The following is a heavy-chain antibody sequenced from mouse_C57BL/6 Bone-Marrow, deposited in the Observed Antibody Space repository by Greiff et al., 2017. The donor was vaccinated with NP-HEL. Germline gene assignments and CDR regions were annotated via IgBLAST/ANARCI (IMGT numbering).Heavy chain of an antibody. CDR2: IYPRSGNT. J-gene: IGHJ3*01. CDR1: GYTFTSYG. CDR3: ARGIGPAWFAY. V-gene: IGHV1-81*01. Sequence: QVHVKQSGAELARPGASVKLSCKASGYTFTSYGISWVKQRTGQGLEWIGEIYPRSGNTYYNEKFKGKATLTADKSSSTAYMELRSLTSEDSAVYFCARGIGPAWFAYWGQGTLVTVSA.